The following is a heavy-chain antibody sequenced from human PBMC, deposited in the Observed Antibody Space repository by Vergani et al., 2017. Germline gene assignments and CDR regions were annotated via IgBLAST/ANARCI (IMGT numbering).Heavy chain of an antibody. Sequence: QVQLVQSGAEVKKPGSSVKVSCKASGGTFSSYAISWVRQAPGQGLEWMGRIIPIFGTANYAQKFQGRVTITADESTSTAYMELSSVTAADTAVYYCARHNYYDSSGYTFDYWGQGTLVTVSS. D-gene: IGHD3-22*01. CDR2: IIPIFGTA. J-gene: IGHJ4*02. V-gene: IGHV1-69*18. CDR1: GGTFSSYA. CDR3: ARHNYYDSSGYTFDY.